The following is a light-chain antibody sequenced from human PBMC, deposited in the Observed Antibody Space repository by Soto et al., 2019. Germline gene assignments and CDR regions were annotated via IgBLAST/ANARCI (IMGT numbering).Light chain of an antibody. CDR3: QKYNSAHRT. CDR1: QGISNY. V-gene: IGKV1-27*01. Sequence: DIQMTQSPSSLSASVGDRVTITCRASQGISNYLAWYQQKPGKVPKLLIYAASTLQSVVPTRFSGSGSGTDFTLTISSLQPEDVATYDCQKYNSAHRTFGGGTKAEIK. J-gene: IGKJ4*01. CDR2: AAS.